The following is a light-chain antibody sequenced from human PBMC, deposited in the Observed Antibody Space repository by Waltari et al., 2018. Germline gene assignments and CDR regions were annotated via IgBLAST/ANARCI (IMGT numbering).Light chain of an antibody. Sequence: DIVLTQSPRSLPVTPGEPASIPCRSSQSLLHSNGYNYLDWYLQKPGQSPQLLIYSGSTRASGVPDRFSGSGSGTEFTLTISSLQSEDFAVYYCQQYNNWPRTFGQGTKLEIK. V-gene: IGKV2-28*01. J-gene: IGKJ1*01. CDR3: QQYNNWPRT. CDR1: QSLLHSNGYNY. CDR2: SGS.